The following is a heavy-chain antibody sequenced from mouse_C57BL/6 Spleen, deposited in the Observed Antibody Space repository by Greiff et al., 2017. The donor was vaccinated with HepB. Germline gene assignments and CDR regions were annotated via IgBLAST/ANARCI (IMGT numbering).Heavy chain of an antibody. CDR1: GFTFSSYT. CDR2: ISGGGGNT. D-gene: IGHD1-1*01. Sequence: EVQLVESGGGLVKPGGSLKLSCAASGFTFSSYTMSWVRQTPEKRLEWVATISGGGGNTYYPDSVKGRFTISRDNAKNTLYLQMSSLRSEDTALYYCARLGSKNWYFDVWGTGTTVTVSS. CDR3: ARLGSKNWYFDV. V-gene: IGHV5-9*01. J-gene: IGHJ1*03.